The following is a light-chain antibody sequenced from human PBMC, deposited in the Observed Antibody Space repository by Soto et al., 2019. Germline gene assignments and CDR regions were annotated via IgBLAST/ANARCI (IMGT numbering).Light chain of an antibody. Sequence: IQMPHSPYTLSASIGARVTITCRGKQSITTFVGWYQKKPRVAPMLLIYAASTLQRGVPSRFSGSGSGTDFTLTISMLHPEDFATYFCQQSYYTPRTFGQGTKVDVK. CDR2: AAS. V-gene: IGKV1-39*01. CDR1: QSITTF. CDR3: QQSYYTPRT. J-gene: IGKJ1*01.